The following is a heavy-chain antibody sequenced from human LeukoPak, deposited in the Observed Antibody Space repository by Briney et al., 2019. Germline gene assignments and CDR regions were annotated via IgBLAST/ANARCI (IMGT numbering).Heavy chain of an antibody. Sequence: SETLSLTCAVYGGSFSGYYWSWIRQPPGKGLEWIGEINHSGSTNYNPSLKSRVTMSVDTSKNQFSLKLSSVTAADTAVYYCARERTYALEMHLYYYMDVWGKGTTVTISS. J-gene: IGHJ6*03. CDR2: INHSGST. V-gene: IGHV4-34*01. CDR1: GGSFSGYY. CDR3: ARERTYALEMHLYYYMDV. D-gene: IGHD3-16*01.